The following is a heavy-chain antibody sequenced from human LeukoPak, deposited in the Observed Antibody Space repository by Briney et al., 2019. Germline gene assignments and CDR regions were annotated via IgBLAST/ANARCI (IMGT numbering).Heavy chain of an antibody. CDR1: GGSIGSYF. Sequence: KTSETLSLTCTVSGGSIGSYFWSWLRQPPGRGLEWIGYIYYTGSTNYNPSLKSRVTMSVDTSKRQFSLKLSSVTAADTAVYYCASNYYGSGSLDYWGQGNLVTVSS. D-gene: IGHD3-10*01. J-gene: IGHJ4*02. V-gene: IGHV4-59*01. CDR2: IYYTGST. CDR3: ASNYYGSGSLDY.